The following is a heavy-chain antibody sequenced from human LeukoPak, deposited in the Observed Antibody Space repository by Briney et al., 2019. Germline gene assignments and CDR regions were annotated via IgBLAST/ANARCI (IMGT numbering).Heavy chain of an antibody. CDR1: VFTFSNYA. V-gene: IGHV3-23*01. Sequence: GGSLRLSCAASVFTFSNYAMTWVRQAPGKGLEWVSTISYTGGSTYYAESVKGRFTISRDNSKNILSLQMNSLRAEDTAAYYCAKGGSGSYLYYFDLWGQGTLVTVSS. J-gene: IGHJ4*02. CDR3: AKGGSGSYLYYFDL. D-gene: IGHD3-10*01. CDR2: ISYTGGST.